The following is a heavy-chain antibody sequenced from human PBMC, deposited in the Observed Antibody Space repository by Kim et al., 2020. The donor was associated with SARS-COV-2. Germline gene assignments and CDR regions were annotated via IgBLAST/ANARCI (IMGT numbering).Heavy chain of an antibody. Sequence: SVKVSCKASVYTFTGYYMHWVRQAPGQGLEWMGRINPNSGGTNYAQKFQGRVTMTRDTSISTAYMELSRLGSDDTAVYYCSRAALLQMRPLNWFDPWGQGTLVTVSS. J-gene: IGHJ5*02. CDR2: INPNSGGT. V-gene: IGHV1-2*06. CDR1: VYTFTGYY. D-gene: IGHD4-4*01. CDR3: SRAALLQMRPLNWFDP.